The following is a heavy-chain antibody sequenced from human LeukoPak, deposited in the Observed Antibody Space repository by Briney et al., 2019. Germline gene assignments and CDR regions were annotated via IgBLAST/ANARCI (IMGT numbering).Heavy chain of an antibody. CDR2: INHSGST. J-gene: IGHJ4*02. D-gene: IGHD3-10*01. V-gene: IGHV4-34*01. CDR3: ARALSRTMVRVPYYFDY. CDR1: GGSFSGYY. Sequence: KPSETLSPTCAVYGGSFSGYYWSWIRQPPGKGLEWIGEINHSGSTNYNPSLKSRVTISVDTSKNQFSLKLSSVTAADTAVYYCARALSRTMVRVPYYFDYWGQGTLVTVSS.